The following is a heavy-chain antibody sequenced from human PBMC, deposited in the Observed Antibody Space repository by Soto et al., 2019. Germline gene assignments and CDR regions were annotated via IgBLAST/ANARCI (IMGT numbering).Heavy chain of an antibody. V-gene: IGHV3-15*01. CDR2: IKSKTDGGTT. Sequence: XESLRLSCAASGFTFSNAWMSWVRQAPGKGLEWVGRIKSKTDGGTTDYAAPVKGRFTISRDDSKNTLYLQMNSLKTEDTAVYYCTTDLGYELDPPFDYWGQGTLVTVSS. D-gene: IGHD3-22*01. CDR1: GFTFSNAW. CDR3: TTDLGYELDPPFDY. J-gene: IGHJ4*02.